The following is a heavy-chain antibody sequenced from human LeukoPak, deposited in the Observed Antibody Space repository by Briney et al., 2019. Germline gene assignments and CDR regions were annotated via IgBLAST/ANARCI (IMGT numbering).Heavy chain of an antibody. D-gene: IGHD6-13*01. Sequence: SETLSLTCAVYGGSFSGYYWSWIRQPPGKGLEWIGEINHSGSTNYNPSLKSRVTISVDTSKNQFSLKLSSVPAADTAVYYCARGGVRGPRSPTPTKRIAAAGKKYYFDYWGQGTLVTVSS. CDR3: ARGGVRGPRSPTPTKRIAAAGKKYYFDY. CDR1: GGSFSGYY. CDR2: INHSGST. J-gene: IGHJ4*02. V-gene: IGHV4-34*01.